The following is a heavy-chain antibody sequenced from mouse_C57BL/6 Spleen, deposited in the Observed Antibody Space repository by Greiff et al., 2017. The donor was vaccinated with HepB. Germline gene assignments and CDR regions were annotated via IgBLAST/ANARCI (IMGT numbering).Heavy chain of an antibody. V-gene: IGHV3-8*01. CDR2: ISYSGST. CDR1: GYSFTSDY. J-gene: IGHJ4*01. CDR3: ARYLRDYAMDY. Sequence: EVQLQESGPGLAKPSQTLSLSCSVTGYSFTSDYWNWVRQFPGNKLEYMGYISYSGSTYYYPSRKSRISITRDTSKNQYYLQLISVTTEDPATYYCARYLRDYAMDYWGQGTSVTVSS.